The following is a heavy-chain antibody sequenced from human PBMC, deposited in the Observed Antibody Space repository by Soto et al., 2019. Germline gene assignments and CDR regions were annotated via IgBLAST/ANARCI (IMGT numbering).Heavy chain of an antibody. V-gene: IGHV1-69*12. J-gene: IGHJ5*02. Sequence: QVQLVQSGAEVKKPGSSVKVSCKASGGTFSSYAISWVRQAPGQGLEWMGEIIPMFGTANYAQNFQGRVTITADESTSTGDMELSSLRSEDTAVYYCARDRGPSSGYYPYWFDPWGQGTLVTVSS. CDR3: ARDRGPSSGYYPYWFDP. CDR1: GGTFSSYA. D-gene: IGHD3-22*01. CDR2: IIPMFGTA.